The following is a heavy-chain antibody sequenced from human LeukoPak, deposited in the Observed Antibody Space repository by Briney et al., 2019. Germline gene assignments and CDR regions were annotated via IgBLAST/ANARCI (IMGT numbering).Heavy chain of an antibody. J-gene: IGHJ4*01. CDR1: GYTFPGYY. CDR2: INPNSGGT. V-gene: IGHV1-2*02. CDR3: AREHSISSGKVFDY. Sequence: ASVKVSCKASGYTFPGYYMHWVRQAPGQGLEWMGWINPNSGGTNYAQKFQGRVTMTRDTSISTAYMELSRLRSDDKAVYYCAREHSISSGKVFDYWGQVTLVTVSS. D-gene: IGHD6-6*01.